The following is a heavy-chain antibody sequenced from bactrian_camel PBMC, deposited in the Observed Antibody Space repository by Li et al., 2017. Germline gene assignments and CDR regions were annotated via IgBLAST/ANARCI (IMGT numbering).Heavy chain of an antibody. CDR3: VRDARGAVGTVDY. V-gene: IGHV3S54*01. CDR1: GNIYSNVC. Sequence: HVQLVESGGGSVQVGGSRRLSCAASGNIYSNVCMGWFRQTPGKGREGVAAIYRHGDFTYYGDSVRGRFTISRDNAKNTVYLQMNSLKVEDTAAYYCVRDARGAVGTVDYWGQGTQVTV. D-gene: IGHD1*01. CDR2: IYRHGDFT. J-gene: IGHJ4*01.